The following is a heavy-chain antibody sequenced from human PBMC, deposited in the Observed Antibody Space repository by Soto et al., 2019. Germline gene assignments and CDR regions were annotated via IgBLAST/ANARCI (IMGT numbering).Heavy chain of an antibody. Sequence: QVQLVESGGGLVKPGGSLRLSCAASGFTFSDYYMSWIRQAPGKGLEWVSYISSSGSTIYYADSVKGRFTISRDSAKKSLYLQMNSLSAEDTAVYYCARDYYDSSGFFGYYYGMDVWAKGPRSPSP. CDR1: GFTFSDYY. V-gene: IGHV3-11*01. J-gene: IGHJ6*02. CDR3: ARDYYDSSGFFGYYYGMDV. CDR2: ISSSGSTI. D-gene: IGHD3-22*01.